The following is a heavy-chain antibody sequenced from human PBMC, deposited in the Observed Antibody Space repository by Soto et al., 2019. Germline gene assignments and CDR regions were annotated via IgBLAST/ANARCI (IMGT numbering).Heavy chain of an antibody. CDR1: GGSFSGYY. CDR2: INHSGST. Sequence: SETLSLTCAVYGGSFSGYYWSWIRQPPGKGLEWIGEINHSGSTNYNPSLKSRVTISVDTSKNQFSLKLSSVTAADTAVYYCARRRNRYDFWSGYYGRFDYWGQGTLVTVSS. CDR3: ARRRNRYDFWSGYYGRFDY. J-gene: IGHJ4*02. V-gene: IGHV4-34*01. D-gene: IGHD3-3*01.